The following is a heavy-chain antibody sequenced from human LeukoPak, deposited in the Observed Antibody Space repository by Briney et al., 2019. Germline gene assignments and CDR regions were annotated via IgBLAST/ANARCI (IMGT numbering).Heavy chain of an antibody. CDR2: IYSGGST. CDR1: GFTVSSNY. D-gene: IGHD3-22*01. CDR3: ASSDSSGYYSGY. Sequence: GGSLRLSCAASGFTVSSNYMSWVRQAPGKGLEWVSVIYSGGSTYYADSVKGRFTISRDNSKNTLYLQMNSLRAEDTAVYYCASSDSSGYYSGYWGQGTLVTVSS. V-gene: IGHV3-66*01. J-gene: IGHJ4*02.